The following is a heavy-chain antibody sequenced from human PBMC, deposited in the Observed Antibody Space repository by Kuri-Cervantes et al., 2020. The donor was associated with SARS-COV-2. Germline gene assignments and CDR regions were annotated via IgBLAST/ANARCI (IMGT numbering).Heavy chain of an antibody. D-gene: IGHD3-10*01. CDR3: ARGVRGVMGG. V-gene: IGHV4-59*12. CDR1: GGSISSYY. Sequence: SETLSLTCTVSGGSISSYYWSWIRQPPGKGLEWIGYIYYSGSTNYNPSLKSQVTISVDTSKNQFSLKLSSVTAADTAVYYCARGVRGVMGGWGQGTLVTVSS. CDR2: IYYSGST. J-gene: IGHJ4*02.